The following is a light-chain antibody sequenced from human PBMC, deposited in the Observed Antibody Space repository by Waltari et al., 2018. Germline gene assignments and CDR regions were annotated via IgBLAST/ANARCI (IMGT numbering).Light chain of an antibody. CDR2: EVS. Sequence: QSALTQPASVSGSPGQSITISCTGTSSAVGGYNYASWYQQHPGKAHKLMIYEVSNRPSGVSNRFSGSKSGNTASLTISGLQAEDEADYYCSSYTSSSTPVVFGGGTKLTVL. J-gene: IGLJ2*01. CDR1: SSAVGGYNY. CDR3: SSYTSSSTPVV. V-gene: IGLV2-14*01.